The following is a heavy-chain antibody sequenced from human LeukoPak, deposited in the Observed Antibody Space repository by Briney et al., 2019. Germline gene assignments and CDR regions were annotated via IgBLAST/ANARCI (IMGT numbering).Heavy chain of an antibody. CDR3: ARDAGNSGYDLFDY. D-gene: IGHD5-12*01. Sequence: PGGSLRLSCAASRFTFSSYAMSWVRQAPGKGLEWAANIKREGSEKFYVDSVKGRFTISRDNDKNSLYLQMNSLRAEDTAVYFCARDAGNSGYDLFDYWGQGTLVTVSS. V-gene: IGHV3-7*04. J-gene: IGHJ4*02. CDR1: RFTFSSYA. CDR2: IKREGSEK.